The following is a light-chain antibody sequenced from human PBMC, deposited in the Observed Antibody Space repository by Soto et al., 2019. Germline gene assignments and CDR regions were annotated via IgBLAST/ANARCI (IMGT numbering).Light chain of an antibody. CDR3: QQYSNWPLLS. V-gene: IGKV3-20*01. CDR2: GAS. Sequence: EIVFTQSPAPLSVSPGERATLSCRARQSVSSSYLAWYQQKPGQAPRLLIYGASSRATGIPDRFSGSGSGTDFTLTISRLEPEDFAVYYCQQYSNWPLLSFGGGTKVDIK. J-gene: IGKJ4*01. CDR1: QSVSSSY.